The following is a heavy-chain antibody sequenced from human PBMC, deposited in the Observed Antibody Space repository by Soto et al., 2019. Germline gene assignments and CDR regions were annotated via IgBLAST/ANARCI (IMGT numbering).Heavy chain of an antibody. CDR1: GFSVSNNY. J-gene: IGHJ4*02. D-gene: IGHD3-3*01. CDR2: IYSGGST. Sequence: PGGSRRLSCSASGFSVSNNYMTWVRQAPGKGLGWVSIIYSGGSTYYSESVKGRTTISRDTSKNIVFLQVNSLRAEDTAVYFCARATRYFGSFDSWGQGTLVTVSS. V-gene: IGHV3-53*01. CDR3: ARATRYFGSFDS.